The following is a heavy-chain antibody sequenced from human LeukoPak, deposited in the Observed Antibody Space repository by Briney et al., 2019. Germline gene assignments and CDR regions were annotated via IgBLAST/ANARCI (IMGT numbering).Heavy chain of an antibody. CDR1: GFTFSSYA. V-gene: IGHV3-30*04. Sequence: GGSLRLSCAASGFTFSSYAMHWVRQAPGKGLEWVAVISYDGSNKYYADSVKGRYTISRDNSKNTLYLQMNSLRDEDTAVYYCAREYCSSTSCYPKLPYYYYYYGMDVWGQGTTVTVSS. CDR3: AREYCSSTSCYPKLPYYYYYYGMDV. D-gene: IGHD2-2*01. J-gene: IGHJ6*02. CDR2: ISYDGSNK.